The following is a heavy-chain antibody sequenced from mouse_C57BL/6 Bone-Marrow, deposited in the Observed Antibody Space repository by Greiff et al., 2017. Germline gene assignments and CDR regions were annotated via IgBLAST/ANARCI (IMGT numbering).Heavy chain of an antibody. CDR1: GFSLTSYG. Sequence: VKVVESGPGLVAPSQSLSITCTVSGFSLTSYGVDWVRQSPGKGLEWLGVIWGVGSTNYNSALKSRLSISKDNSKSQVFLKMNSLQTDDTAMYYCASGEGLPFAYWGQGTLVTVSA. V-gene: IGHV2-6*01. J-gene: IGHJ3*01. CDR2: IWGVGST. CDR3: ASGEGLPFAY. D-gene: IGHD2-4*01.